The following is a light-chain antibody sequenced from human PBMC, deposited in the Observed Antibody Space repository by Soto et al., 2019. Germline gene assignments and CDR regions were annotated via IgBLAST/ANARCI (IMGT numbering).Light chain of an antibody. V-gene: IGKV1-33*01. J-gene: IGKJ3*01. CDR2: GAS. CDR1: RDISSY. CDR3: QQSDNLPFT. Sequence: DIQMTQSPSSLSASVGDRVTITCQASRDISSYVSWYKQKPGKAPKLLIYGASNLHTGVPSRFSGGGSGTHFTFTISSLQPEDIATYYCQQSDNLPFTFGPGTKVDIK.